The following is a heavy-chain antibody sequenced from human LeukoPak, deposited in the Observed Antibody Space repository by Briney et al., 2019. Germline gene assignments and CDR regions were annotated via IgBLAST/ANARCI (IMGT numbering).Heavy chain of an antibody. D-gene: IGHD6-6*01. J-gene: IGHJ5*02. CDR3: VRDRPHSAFDP. CDR1: GFTFSSYG. V-gene: IGHV3-33*01. Sequence: GGSLRLSCAASGFTFSSYGIHWVRQAPGKGLEWVALIWFDGSSKYYADSVKGRFTISRDNAKNTLYLQMNSLRAEDTAVYYCVRDRPHSAFDPWGQGTLVTVSS. CDR2: IWFDGSSK.